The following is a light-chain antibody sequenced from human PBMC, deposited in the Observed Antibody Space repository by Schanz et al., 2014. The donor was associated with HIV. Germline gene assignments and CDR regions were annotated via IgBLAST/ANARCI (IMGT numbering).Light chain of an antibody. J-gene: IGKJ1*01. V-gene: IGKV3-11*01. CDR1: QSVNNN. CDR3: QQRSNWPPWT. CDR2: GAS. Sequence: EIVLTQSPVTLSVSPGERVTLSCRASQSVNNNLAWYQQKSGQPPRLLIYGASTRATGIPARFSGSGSGTDFTLTISSLEPEDFAVYYCQQRSNWPPWTFGQGTKVEIK.